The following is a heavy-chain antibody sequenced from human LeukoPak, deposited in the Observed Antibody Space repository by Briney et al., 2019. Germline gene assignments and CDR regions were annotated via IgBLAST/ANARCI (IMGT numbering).Heavy chain of an antibody. D-gene: IGHD3-22*01. CDR2: ISSSSSYT. CDR1: GFTFSDYY. V-gene: IGHV3-11*05. Sequence: PGGSLRLSCAASGFTFSDYYMSWIRQAPGKGLEWVSYISSSSSYTNYADSVKGRFTISRDSAKNSLYLQMNSLRAEDTAVYYCARDPSDYYDSSGLDYWGQGTLVTVSS. J-gene: IGHJ4*02. CDR3: ARDPSDYYDSSGLDY.